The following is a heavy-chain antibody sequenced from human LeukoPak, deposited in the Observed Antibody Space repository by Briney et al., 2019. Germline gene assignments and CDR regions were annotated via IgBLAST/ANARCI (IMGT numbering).Heavy chain of an antibody. CDR1: GYTFTGYY. CDR3: ASPKLIVGATLGNDAFDI. J-gene: IGHJ3*02. CDR2: INPKSGGT. V-gene: IGHV1-2*02. Sequence: GASVTVSCMASGYTFTGYYMHWVRQAPGQGLEGMGWINPKSGGTNYAQRFQGRVTINMDRSISTAYMELSRLRSDDTAVYYCASPKLIVGATLGNDAFDIWGQGTMVTVSS. D-gene: IGHD1-26*01.